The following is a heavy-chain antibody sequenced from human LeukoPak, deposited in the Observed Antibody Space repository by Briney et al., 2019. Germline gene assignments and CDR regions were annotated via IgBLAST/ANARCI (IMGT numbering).Heavy chain of an antibody. CDR1: GFTFSSFN. CDR2: ISSSADYI. CDR3: ARGPLSGWYYFDY. D-gene: IGHD6-19*01. Sequence: PGGSLRLSCAASGFTFSSFNMNWVRQAPGEGLEWVSSISSSADYIYQADSVKGRFTISRDNAKNSLYLQMNSLRAEDTAVYYCARGPLSGWYYFDYWGQGTLVAVSS. J-gene: IGHJ4*02. V-gene: IGHV3-21*01.